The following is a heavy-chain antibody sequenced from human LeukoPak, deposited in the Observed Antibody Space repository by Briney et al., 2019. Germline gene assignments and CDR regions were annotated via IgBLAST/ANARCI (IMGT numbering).Heavy chain of an antibody. Sequence: SETLSLTCAVNGGSFSGYYWSWVRQSPGKGLEWVGEINHSGSTNYYPSLKSRVTISADTSKNHFSLKLSSVTAADTAVYYCAIRRQYNSTVGATYPTNRLMDVWGKGTTVTVSS. J-gene: IGHJ6*04. CDR2: INHSGST. CDR3: AIRRQYNSTVGATYPTNRLMDV. V-gene: IGHV4-34*01. CDR1: GGSFSGYY. D-gene: IGHD1-26*01.